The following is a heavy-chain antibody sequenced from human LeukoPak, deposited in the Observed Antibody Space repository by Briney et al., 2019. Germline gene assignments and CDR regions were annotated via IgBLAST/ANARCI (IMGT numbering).Heavy chain of an antibody. Sequence: PSETLSLTCTVSGGSISSYYWSWIRQPPGKGLEWIGYIYYSGSTNYNPSLKSRVTISVDTSKNQFSLKLSSVTAADTAVYYCARTTVTTGGWVPFDYWGQGTLVTVSS. V-gene: IGHV4-59*01. CDR2: IYYSGST. D-gene: IGHD4-17*01. CDR1: GGSISSYY. CDR3: ARTTVTTGGWVPFDY. J-gene: IGHJ4*02.